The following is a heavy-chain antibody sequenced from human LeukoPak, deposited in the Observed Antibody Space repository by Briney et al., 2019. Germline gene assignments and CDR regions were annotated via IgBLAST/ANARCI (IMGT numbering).Heavy chain of an antibody. CDR1: GFTFSSYS. CDR3: ASGLYSSSSRDY. J-gene: IGHJ4*02. Sequence: KPGGSLRLSCAASGFTFSSYSMNWVRQAPGKGLEWVSSISSSSSYIYYADSVKGRFTISRDNAKNSLYLQMNSLRAEDTAVYYCASGLYSSSSRDYWGQGTLVTVSS. CDR2: ISSSSSYI. V-gene: IGHV3-21*01. D-gene: IGHD6-6*01.